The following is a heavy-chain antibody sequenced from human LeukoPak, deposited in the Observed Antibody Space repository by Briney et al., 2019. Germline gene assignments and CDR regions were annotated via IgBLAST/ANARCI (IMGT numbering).Heavy chain of an antibody. D-gene: IGHD2/OR15-2a*01. J-gene: IGHJ4*02. CDR3: AREGPRGNSQFDY. CDR2: IWYDGSNK. CDR1: GFTFSSFW. V-gene: IGHV3-33*08. Sequence: GGSLRLSCAVSGFTFSSFWMTWVRQAPGKGLEWVALIWYDGSNKYYTDSVKGRLTISRDNSKDTLFLQMNGLRAEDTAVYYCAREGPRGNSQFDYWGQGTLVTVSS.